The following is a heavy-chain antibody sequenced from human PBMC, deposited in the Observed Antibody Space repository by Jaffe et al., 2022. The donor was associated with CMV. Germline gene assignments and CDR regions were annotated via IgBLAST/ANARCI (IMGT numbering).Heavy chain of an antibody. CDR1: GGSFSGYY. J-gene: IGHJ4*02. D-gene: IGHD3-16*02. V-gene: IGHV4-34*01. CDR2: INHSGST. CDR3: ARGRSFSYVWGSYRSYYFDY. Sequence: QVQLQQWGAGLLKPSETLSLTCAVYGGSFSGYYWSWIRQPPGKGLEWIGEINHSGSTNYNPSLKSRVTISVDTSKNQFSLKLSSVTAADTAVYYCARGRSFSYVWGSYRSYYFDYWGQGTLVTVSS.